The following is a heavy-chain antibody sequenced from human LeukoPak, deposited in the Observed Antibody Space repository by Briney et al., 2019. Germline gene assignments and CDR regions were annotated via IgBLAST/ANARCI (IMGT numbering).Heavy chain of an antibody. CDR1: GFTFSSYW. J-gene: IGHJ4*02. D-gene: IGHD3-22*01. CDR2: INWNGGST. V-gene: IGHV3-20*04. CDR3: AREKPFYDSSGYYYPIAFDY. Sequence: GGSLRLSCAASGFTFSSYWMSWVRQAPGKGLEWVSGINWNGGSTGYADSVKGRFTIARDNAKNSLYLQMNSLRAEDTALYYCAREKPFYDSSGYYYPIAFDYWGQGTLVTVSS.